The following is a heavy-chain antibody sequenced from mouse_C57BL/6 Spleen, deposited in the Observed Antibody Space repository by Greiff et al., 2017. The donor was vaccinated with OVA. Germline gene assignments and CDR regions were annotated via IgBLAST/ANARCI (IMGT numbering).Heavy chain of an antibody. Sequence: VQLQQPGAELVMPGASVKLSCKASGYTFTSYWMHWVKQRPGQGLEWIGEIDPSDSYTNYNQKFKGQSTLTVDKSSSTAYMQLSSLTSEDSAVYYFARSDGYWWYFDVWGTGTTVTVSS. CDR2: IDPSDSYT. CDR1: GYTFTSYW. V-gene: IGHV1-69*01. J-gene: IGHJ1*03. D-gene: IGHD2-3*01. CDR3: ARSDGYWWYFDV.